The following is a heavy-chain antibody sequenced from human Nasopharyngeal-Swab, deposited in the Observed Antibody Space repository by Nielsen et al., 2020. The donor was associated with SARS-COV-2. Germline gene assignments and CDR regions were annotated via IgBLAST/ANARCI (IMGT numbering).Heavy chain of an antibody. J-gene: IGHJ5*02. Sequence: SELSLTCTVSGGSISSSSYYWGWIRQPPGKGLEWIGSIYYSGSTYYNPSLKSRVTISVDTSKNQFSLKLSSVTAADTAVYYCAATSVLRFLEWLNNWFDPWGQGTLVTVSS. CDR1: GGSISSSSYY. D-gene: IGHD3-3*01. V-gene: IGHV4-39*01. CDR3: AATSVLRFLEWLNNWFDP. CDR2: IYYSGST.